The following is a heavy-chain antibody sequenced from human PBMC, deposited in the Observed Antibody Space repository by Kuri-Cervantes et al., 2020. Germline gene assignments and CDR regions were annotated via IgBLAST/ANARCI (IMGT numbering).Heavy chain of an antibody. D-gene: IGHD6-13*01. CDR1: RGSISSYY. Sequence: GSLRLSCTVSRGSISSYYWSWIRQPPGKGLEWIGYISYSGSTNYNPSLKSRVTISVDKSKNQFSLKLSSVTAADTAVYYCAREGPYSSSWYAFDYWGQGTLVTVSS. J-gene: IGHJ4*02. CDR3: AREGPYSSSWYAFDY. CDR2: ISYSGST. V-gene: IGHV4-59*12.